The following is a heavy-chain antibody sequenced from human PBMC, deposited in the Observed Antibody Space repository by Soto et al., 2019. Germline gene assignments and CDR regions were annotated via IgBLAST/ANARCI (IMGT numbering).Heavy chain of an antibody. CDR3: AKGRGGSGSLTPRVDF. J-gene: IGHJ4*02. V-gene: IGHV3-23*01. CDR2: ISGGGDTT. Sequence: EVQLLESGGGLVQPGGSLRLSCAASGFTFNNYAMTWVRQAPGKGLEWFSAISGGGDTTSYADSVKGRFTVSRDGSKNTLYLQMSSLRAEDTALDYCAKGRGGSGSLTPRVDFWGQGTLVTVSS. D-gene: IGHD3-10*01. CDR1: GFTFNNYA.